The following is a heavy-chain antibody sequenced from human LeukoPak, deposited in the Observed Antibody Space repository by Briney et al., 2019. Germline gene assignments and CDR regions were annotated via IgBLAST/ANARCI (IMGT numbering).Heavy chain of an antibody. CDR3: ARAEVVVVAATYYYYYGMDV. Sequence: GGSLRLSCAAPGFTFSSNGMGWVRQAPGKGRGWGANIREGGSEKYYVDSVKGRFTISRDNAKNSLYLQMNSLRAEDTAAYYCARAEVVVVAATYYYYYGMDVWGQGTTVTVSS. V-gene: IGHV3-7*03. J-gene: IGHJ6*02. CDR2: IREGGSEK. CDR1: GFTFSSNG. D-gene: IGHD2-15*01.